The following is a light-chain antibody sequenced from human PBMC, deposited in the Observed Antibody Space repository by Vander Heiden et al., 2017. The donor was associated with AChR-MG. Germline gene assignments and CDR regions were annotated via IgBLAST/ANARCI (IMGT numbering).Light chain of an antibody. J-gene: IGKJ1*01. CDR1: QTVLYSSNNRNY. CDR2: WAS. Sequence: DIVMTQSPDSLVVSLGERATINCKSSQTVLYSSNNRNYLGWYKQKPGQAPKLLISWASTRESGVPDRFSGSGSGTDFTLTISSLQAEDVAVYYCQQYFTTAWTFGQGTKVEL. V-gene: IGKV4-1*01. CDR3: QQYFTTAWT.